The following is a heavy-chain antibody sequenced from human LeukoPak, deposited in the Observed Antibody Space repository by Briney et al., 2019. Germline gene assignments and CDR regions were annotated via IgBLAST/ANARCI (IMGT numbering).Heavy chain of an antibody. V-gene: IGHV3-21*01. CDR2: ISTSSSYI. Sequence: GGSLRLSCAASGFTFSSYSMKWVRQAPGKGLEWVSSISTSSSYIYYADSVKGRFTISRDNAKNSLYLQMNSLRAEDTAVYYCARAAIAAARIYYYMDVWGKGTTVTVSS. CDR1: GFTFSSYS. J-gene: IGHJ6*03. D-gene: IGHD6-13*01. CDR3: ARAAIAAARIYYYMDV.